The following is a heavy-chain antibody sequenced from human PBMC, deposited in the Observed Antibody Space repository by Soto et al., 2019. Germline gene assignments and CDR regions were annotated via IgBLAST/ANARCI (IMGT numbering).Heavy chain of an antibody. CDR1: GGTFSDST. V-gene: IGHV1-69*01. D-gene: IGHD1-1*01. CDR3: ARNGTLTGYSYGMDV. CDR2: IIPIFDTA. Sequence: QVQLVQSGAALRKPGSSVKVSCKASGGTFSDSTINWVRQAPGQRLEWMGGIIPIFDTANYAEKFQGRVTITADESTSTSFMEVSSLRTEDTAVYYCARNGTLTGYSYGMDVWGQGTMVTVSS. J-gene: IGHJ6*02.